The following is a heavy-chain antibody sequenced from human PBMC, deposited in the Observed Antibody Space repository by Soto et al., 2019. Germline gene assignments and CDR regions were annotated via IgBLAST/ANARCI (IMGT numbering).Heavy chain of an antibody. CDR1: RFSFPGSA. D-gene: IGHD2-2*02. CDR3: TRHSDIVVVPAAIDYYYYMDV. J-gene: IGHJ6*03. CDR2: IRSKANSYAT. Sequence: GGSLKLFCASSRFSFPGSAMQWVGQASGPALEWVGRIRSKANSYATAYAASVKGRFTISRDDSKNTAYLQMNSLKTEDTAVYYCTRHSDIVVVPAAIDYYYYMDVWGKGT. V-gene: IGHV3-73*01.